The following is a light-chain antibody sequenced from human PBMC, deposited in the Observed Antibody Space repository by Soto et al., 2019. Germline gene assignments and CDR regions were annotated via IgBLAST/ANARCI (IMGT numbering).Light chain of an antibody. CDR3: QQYCSSPLLT. V-gene: IGKV3-20*01. Sequence: EIVLTQSPGTLSLSPGERATLSCRASQSVSSSYLAWYQQKPGQAPRLLIYGASSRDTGIPDRFSGSGSGTDFNLTISRLEPEDFAVYYCQQYCSSPLLTFGGGTKVEIK. CDR1: QSVSSSY. CDR2: GAS. J-gene: IGKJ4*01.